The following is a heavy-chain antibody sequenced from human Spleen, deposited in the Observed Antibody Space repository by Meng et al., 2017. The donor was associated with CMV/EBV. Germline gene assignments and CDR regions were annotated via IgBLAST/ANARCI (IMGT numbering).Heavy chain of an antibody. Sequence: GESLKISCAASGFTCSSYWMSWVRQAPGKGLEWVANIKQDGSEKYYVDSVKGRFTISRDNAKNSLYLQMNSLRAEDTAVYYCARSRDGPPYYFDYWGQGTLVTVSS. J-gene: IGHJ4*02. CDR3: ARSRDGPPYYFDY. V-gene: IGHV3-7*01. CDR1: GFTCSSYW. CDR2: IKQDGSEK.